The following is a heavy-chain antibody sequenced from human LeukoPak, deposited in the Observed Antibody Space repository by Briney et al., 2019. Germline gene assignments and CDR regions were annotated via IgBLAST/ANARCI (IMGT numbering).Heavy chain of an antibody. CDR2: INHSGST. Sequence: SETLSLTCTVSGGSISSSNYYWGWIRQPPGKGLEWIGEINHSGSTNYNPSLKSRVTISVDTSKNQFSLKLSSVTAADTAVYYCARVLLWFGEFLPDAFDIWGQGTMVTVSS. D-gene: IGHD3-10*01. CDR3: ARVLLWFGEFLPDAFDI. J-gene: IGHJ3*02. V-gene: IGHV4-39*07. CDR1: GGSISSSNYY.